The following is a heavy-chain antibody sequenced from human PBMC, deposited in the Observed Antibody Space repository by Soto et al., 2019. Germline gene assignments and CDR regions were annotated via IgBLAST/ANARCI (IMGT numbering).Heavy chain of an antibody. CDR1: GFTFSSYS. Sequence: GSLRLSCAASGFTFSSYSMNWVRQAPGKGLEWVSYISSSSSTIYYADSVKGRFTISRDNAKNSLYLQMNSLRDEDTAVYYCARDGWVYCSSTSCYIGPIDYYYGMDVWGQGTTVTVSS. CDR2: ISSSSSTI. CDR3: ARDGWVYCSSTSCYIGPIDYYYGMDV. D-gene: IGHD2-2*02. J-gene: IGHJ6*02. V-gene: IGHV3-48*02.